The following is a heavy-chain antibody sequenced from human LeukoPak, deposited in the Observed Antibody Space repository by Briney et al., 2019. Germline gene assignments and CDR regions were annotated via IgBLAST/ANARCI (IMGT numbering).Heavy chain of an antibody. J-gene: IGHJ6*03. CDR3: ARVSWFPGTSYYYMDV. CDR2: VYDSGTT. D-gene: IGHD1-1*01. CDR1: GGPISRHY. Sequence: PSETLSLTCTVSGGPISRHYWSWIRQPPGKGLEGFGYVYDSGTTNCNPPLKGRLTISVDTSKNQFSLKLSSVTAADTAVYYCARVSWFPGTSYYYMDVWGKGTTVTVSS. V-gene: IGHV4-59*11.